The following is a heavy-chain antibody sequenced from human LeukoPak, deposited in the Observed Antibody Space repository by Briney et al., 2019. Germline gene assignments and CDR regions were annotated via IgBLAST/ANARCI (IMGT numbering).Heavy chain of an antibody. CDR3: ARDSKQQLVGGDY. J-gene: IGHJ4*02. D-gene: IGHD6-13*01. CDR1: GYTFTGYY. CDR2: INPNSGGT. Sequence: GASVKVSCKASGYTFTGYYMHWVRQAPGQGLEWMGRINPNSGGTNYAQKFQGRVTMTRDTSISTAYMELSRLRSDDTAVCYCARDSKQQLVGGDYWGQGTLVTVSS. V-gene: IGHV1-2*06.